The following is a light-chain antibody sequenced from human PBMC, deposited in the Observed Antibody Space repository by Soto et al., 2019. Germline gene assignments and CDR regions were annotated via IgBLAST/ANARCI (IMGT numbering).Light chain of an antibody. Sequence: DIVMTQTPLSLSVTPGQPASISCKSVQSLLHINGETSLYWYLQKPGQPPQLLIYEVSNRLSGVPDRFSGSGSGTDFPLKISRVEAEDVGIYYCMQYGQVPWTFGQGTKVEIK. V-gene: IGKV2D-29*01. J-gene: IGKJ1*01. CDR3: MQYGQVPWT. CDR2: EVS. CDR1: QSLLHINGETS.